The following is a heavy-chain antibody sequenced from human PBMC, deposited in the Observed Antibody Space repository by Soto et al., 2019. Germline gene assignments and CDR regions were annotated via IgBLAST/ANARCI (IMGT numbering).Heavy chain of an antibody. J-gene: IGHJ5*02. CDR3: ARARGIAAAGTRSEGWFDP. V-gene: IGHV6-1*01. CDR1: GDSVSSNSAA. Sequence: PSQTLSLTCVISGDSVSSNSAAWNWSRQSPSRGLEWLGRTYYRSKWYNDYAEYVKSRITINPDTSKNPFSLQLNSVSPEDTAVYYCARARGIAAAGTRSEGWFDPWGQGTLVTVSS. CDR2: TYYRSKWYN. D-gene: IGHD6-13*01.